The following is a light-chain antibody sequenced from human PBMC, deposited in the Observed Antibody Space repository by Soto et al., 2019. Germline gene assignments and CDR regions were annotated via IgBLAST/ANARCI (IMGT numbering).Light chain of an antibody. CDR1: QSVSSN. J-gene: IGKJ5*01. Sequence: EIVMTQSPATLSVSPGERATLSCSASQSVSSNLAWYQQKPGQAPRLLIYGASTRATGIPARFSGSGSGTEFTLTISSLQSEDFAVYYCQQYNNWPTKDRITFGQGTRLEIK. CDR2: GAS. CDR3: QQYNNWPTKDRIT. V-gene: IGKV3-15*01.